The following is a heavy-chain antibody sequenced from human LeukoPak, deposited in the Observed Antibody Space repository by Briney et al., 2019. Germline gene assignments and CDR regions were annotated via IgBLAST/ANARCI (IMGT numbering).Heavy chain of an antibody. D-gene: IGHD5-24*01. CDR1: GFTVSSNY. CDR2: IYSGGST. Sequence: GGSLRLSCAASGFTVSSNYMTWVRQAPGKGLEWVSIIYSGGSTYYADSVKGRFTISRDNSKNTLFLQMNSLRAEDTAVYYCARGPEERFSDYWGQGTLVTVSS. CDR3: ARGPEERFSDY. V-gene: IGHV3-66*02. J-gene: IGHJ4*02.